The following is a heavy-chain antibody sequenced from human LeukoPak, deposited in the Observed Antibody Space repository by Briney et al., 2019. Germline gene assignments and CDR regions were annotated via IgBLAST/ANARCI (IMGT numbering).Heavy chain of an antibody. V-gene: IGHV4-39*07. CDR3: ARASVVATIPPGSYRSDAFDV. Sequence: SETLSLTCTVSGGSISSSSYYWGWIRQPPGKGLEWIGSIYYSGSTYYNPSLKSRVTISVDTSKNQFSLKLSSVTAADTAVYYCARASVVATIPPGSYRSDAFDVWGQGTMVTVSS. CDR2: IYYSGST. D-gene: IGHD3-16*02. CDR1: GGSISSSSYY. J-gene: IGHJ3*01.